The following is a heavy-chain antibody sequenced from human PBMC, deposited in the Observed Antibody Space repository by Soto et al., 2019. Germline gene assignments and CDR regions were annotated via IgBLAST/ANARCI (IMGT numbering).Heavy chain of an antibody. CDR1: GGSISSYY. CDR3: ARDRAGGDLDY. J-gene: IGHJ4*02. D-gene: IGHD2-21*02. V-gene: IGHV4-59*01. Sequence: SETLSLTCTVSGGSISSYYWSWIRQSPGKGLEWIGYIYYSGSGSTNYNPSLKSRVSISVDTSKNQFFLKLTSVTAADTAVYYCARDRAGGDLDYWGQGTLVTVSS. CDR2: IYYSGSGST.